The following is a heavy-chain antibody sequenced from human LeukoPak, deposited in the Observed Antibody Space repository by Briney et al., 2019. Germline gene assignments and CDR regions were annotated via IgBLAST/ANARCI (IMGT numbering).Heavy chain of an antibody. J-gene: IGHJ4*02. V-gene: IGHV1-18*01. D-gene: IGHD3-10*01. Sequence: ASVKVSCKASGYTFTSYGISWVRQAPGQGLEWMGWISAYNGNTNYAQKLQGRVTMTTDTSTSTAYMELRSLRSDDTAVYYCARGLYLLGHYGSGIQFAYWGQGTLVTVSS. CDR3: ARGLYLLGHYGSGIQFAY. CDR1: GYTFTSYG. CDR2: ISAYNGNT.